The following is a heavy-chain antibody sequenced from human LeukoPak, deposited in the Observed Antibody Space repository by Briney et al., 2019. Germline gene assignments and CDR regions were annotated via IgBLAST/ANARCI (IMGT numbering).Heavy chain of an antibody. CDR2: INHSGST. J-gene: IGHJ4*02. V-gene: IGHV4-34*01. Sequence: KASETLSLTCAVYGGSFSGYYWSWIRQPPGKGLEWIGEINHSGSTYYNPSLKSRVTISVDTSKNQFSLKLSSVTAADTAVYYCARDRLALLLTEQYYFDYWGQGTLVTVSS. CDR3: ARDRLALLLTEQYYFDY. D-gene: IGHD2-2*01. CDR1: GGSFSGYY.